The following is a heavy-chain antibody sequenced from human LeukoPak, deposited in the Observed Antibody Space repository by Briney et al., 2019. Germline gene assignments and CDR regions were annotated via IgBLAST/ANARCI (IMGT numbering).Heavy chain of an antibody. V-gene: IGHV3-21*01. CDR2: ISSSSSYI. CDR3: ARSVRGVIRGRWFDP. J-gene: IGHJ5*02. D-gene: IGHD3-10*01. CDR1: GFTFSSYS. Sequence: GGSLRLSCAASGFTFSSYSMNWVRQAPGKGLEWVSSISSSSSYIYYADSVKGRFTISRDNAKNSLYLQMNSLRAEDTAVYYCARSVRGVIRGRWFDPWGQGTLVTVSS.